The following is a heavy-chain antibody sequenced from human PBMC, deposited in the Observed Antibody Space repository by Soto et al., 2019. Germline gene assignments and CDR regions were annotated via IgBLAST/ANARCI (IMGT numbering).Heavy chain of an antibody. CDR2: VYWNEDK. CDR1: GLSFSTIGVG. D-gene: IGHD6-19*01. CDR3: AHRRGGGSGWTYNWFHP. Sequence: QITLKESGPTLVNPTQTLTLTCTFSGLSFSTIGVGVGWIRQSPGKAPEWLALVYWNEDKRYCTSLKDRLSITKETAKSQVVLTMTNMDPVDTGTYYCAHRRGGGSGWTYNWFHPWGQGTRVTVSA. J-gene: IGHJ5*02. V-gene: IGHV2-5*01.